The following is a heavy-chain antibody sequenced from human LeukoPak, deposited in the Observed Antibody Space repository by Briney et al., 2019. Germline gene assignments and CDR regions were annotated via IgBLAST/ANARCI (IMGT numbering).Heavy chain of an antibody. CDR2: ISYDGSNK. D-gene: IGHD2-2*01. V-gene: IGHV3-30-3*01. CDR3: ASSGYQRLLGYFDY. J-gene: IGHJ4*02. CDR1: GFTFSSYA. Sequence: GGSLRLSCAASGFTFSSYAMHWVSQAPGKGLEWVAVISYDGSNKYYADSVKGRFTISRDNSKNTLYLQMNSLRAEDTAVYYCASSGYQRLLGYFDYWGQGTLVTVSS.